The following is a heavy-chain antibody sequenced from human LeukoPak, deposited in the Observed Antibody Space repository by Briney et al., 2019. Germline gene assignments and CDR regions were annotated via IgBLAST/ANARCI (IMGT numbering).Heavy chain of an antibody. V-gene: IGHV5-51*01. D-gene: IGHD2-2*01. J-gene: IGHJ6*02. Sequence: GESLKISCKGSGYSFTSYWIGWVRQMPGKGLEWMGIIYPGDSDTRYSPSFQGQVTISADKSISTAYLQWSSLKASDTAMYYCARQVVPAAIDYYYFGMDVWGQGTTVTVSS. CDR3: ARQVVPAAIDYYYFGMDV. CDR2: IYPGDSDT. CDR1: GYSFTSYW.